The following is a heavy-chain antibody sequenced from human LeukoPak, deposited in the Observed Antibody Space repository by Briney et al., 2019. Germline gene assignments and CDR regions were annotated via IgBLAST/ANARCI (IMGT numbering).Heavy chain of an antibody. D-gene: IGHD3-22*01. J-gene: IGHJ5*02. CDR3: ARSKKNNYESSGYHGDWFDP. Sequence: SETLSLTCTVSGGPISSSSYYWGWIRQPPGKGLAWIGSSYYSGSTYYNPSLESRVTISVDPSKNHFSLRLSSVTAAETTVYYCARSKKNNYESSGYHGDWFDPWGQGTLVTVSS. CDR2: SYYSGST. CDR1: GGPISSSSYY. V-gene: IGHV4-39*01.